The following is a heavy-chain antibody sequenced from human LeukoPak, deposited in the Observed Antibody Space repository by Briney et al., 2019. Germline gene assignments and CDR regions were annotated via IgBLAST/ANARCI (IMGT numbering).Heavy chain of an antibody. V-gene: IGHV1-2*02. CDR1: GYTFTSYN. CDR3: AGHHYYDSSGFDY. D-gene: IGHD3-22*01. CDR2: INPNSGGT. Sequence: ASVKVSCKTSGYTFTSYNINWVRQAPGQGLEWMGWINPNSGGTNYAQKFQGRVTMTRDTSISTAYMELSRLRSDDTAVYYCAGHHYYDSSGFDYWGQGTLVTVSS. J-gene: IGHJ4*02.